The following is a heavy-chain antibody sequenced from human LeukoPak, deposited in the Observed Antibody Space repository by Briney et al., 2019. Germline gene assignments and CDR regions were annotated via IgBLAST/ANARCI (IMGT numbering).Heavy chain of an antibody. CDR3: ARDRGDYTDWFDP. CDR1: GYTFTGYY. Sequence: ASVKVSCKASGYTFTGYYMHWVRQAPGQGLEWMGWINPNSGGTNYAQKFQGRVTMTRDTSISTAYMELSRLRSDDTAVYYCARDRGDYTDWFDPWGQGTLVTVSS. CDR2: INPNSGGT. D-gene: IGHD4-17*01. V-gene: IGHV1-2*02. J-gene: IGHJ5*02.